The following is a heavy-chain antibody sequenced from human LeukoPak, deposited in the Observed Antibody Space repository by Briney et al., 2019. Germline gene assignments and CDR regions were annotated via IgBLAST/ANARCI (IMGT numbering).Heavy chain of an antibody. V-gene: IGHV1-3*01. CDR3: VGPVGETMVRGAIIPGDAFDI. D-gene: IGHD3-10*01. Sequence: ASVKVSCKASGYTFTSYAMHWVRQAPGQRLEWMGWINAGNGNTKYSQKFQGRVTITRDTSASTAYMELSSLRSEDTAVYYCVGPVGETMVRGAIIPGDAFDIWGQGTMVTVSS. J-gene: IGHJ3*02. CDR2: INAGNGNT. CDR1: GYTFTSYA.